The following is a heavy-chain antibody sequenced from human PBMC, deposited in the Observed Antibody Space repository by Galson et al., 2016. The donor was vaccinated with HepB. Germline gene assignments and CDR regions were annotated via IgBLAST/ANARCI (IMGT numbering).Heavy chain of an antibody. J-gene: IGHJ6*04. D-gene: IGHD3-3*01. V-gene: IGHV3-11*06. Sequence: CAVSGFTFSDYYVSWIRQAPGKGPEWVSYISSISSHTNYGDSVKGRFTISRDNAKNSVDLQMNSLSPDDTAVYHCAATQYDFLRGDVWGKGTTVTVSS. CDR1: GFTFSDYY. CDR2: ISSISSHT. CDR3: AATQYDFLRGDV.